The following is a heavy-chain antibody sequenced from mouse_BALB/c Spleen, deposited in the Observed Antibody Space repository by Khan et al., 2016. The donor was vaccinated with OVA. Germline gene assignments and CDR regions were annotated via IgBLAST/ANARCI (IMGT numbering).Heavy chain of an antibody. V-gene: IGHV9-3-1*01. CDR3: SRPPYFSYTLDH. J-gene: IGHJ4*01. CDR2: INTYTGEP. Sequence: QIQLVQSGPELKKPGETVKISCKASGYTFTNYGINWVKQSPGKALKWMGWINTYTGEPTYADDFKGRFAFSLETSASTAYLQINNLKNEDTATLFCSRPPYFSYTLDHGGQGTLVTVSA. D-gene: IGHD2-10*01. CDR1: GYTFTNYG.